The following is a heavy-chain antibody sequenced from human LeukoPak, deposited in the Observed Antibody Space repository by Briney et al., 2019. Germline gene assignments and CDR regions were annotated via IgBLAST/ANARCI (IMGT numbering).Heavy chain of an antibody. D-gene: IGHD4-23*01. CDR2: IRYDGSNK. CDR3: ARDPDYGGYSFDY. CDR1: GFTFSSYG. V-gene: IGHV3-30*02. Sequence: GGSLRLSCAASGFTFSSYGMHWVRQAPGKGLEWVAFIRYDGSNKYYADSVKGRFTISRDNSKNTLYLQMNSLRAEDTAVYYCARDPDYGGYSFDYWGQGTLVTVSS. J-gene: IGHJ4*02.